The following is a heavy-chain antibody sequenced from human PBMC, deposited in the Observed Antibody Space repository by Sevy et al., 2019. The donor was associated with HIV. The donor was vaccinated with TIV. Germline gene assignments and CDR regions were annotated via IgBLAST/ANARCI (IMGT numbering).Heavy chain of an antibody. J-gene: IGHJ4*02. D-gene: IGHD3-3*01. CDR2: IKQDGSEK. CDR1: GFTFSSYW. Sequence: GGSLRLSCAASGFTFSSYWMSWVRQAPGKGLEWVANIKQDGSEKYYVDSVKGRFTISRDNAKNSLYLQMNGLRAEDTAVYYCARTEGSYYDFWSGYYGSIYYFDYWGQGTLVTVSS. CDR3: ARTEGSYYDFWSGYYGSIYYFDY. V-gene: IGHV3-7*03.